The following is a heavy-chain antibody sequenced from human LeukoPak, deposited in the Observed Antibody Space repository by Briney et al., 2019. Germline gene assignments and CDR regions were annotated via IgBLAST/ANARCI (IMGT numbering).Heavy chain of an antibody. Sequence: PSETLSLTCTVSGGSISSSSYYWGWIRQPPGKGLEWIGYIYYSGSTNYNPSLKSRVTISVDTSNNQFSLKLTSVTAADTAVYYCARSPYYYFMDVWGKGTTVTISS. CDR2: IYYSGST. CDR3: ARSPYYYFMDV. V-gene: IGHV4-61*05. J-gene: IGHJ6*03. CDR1: GGSISSSSYY.